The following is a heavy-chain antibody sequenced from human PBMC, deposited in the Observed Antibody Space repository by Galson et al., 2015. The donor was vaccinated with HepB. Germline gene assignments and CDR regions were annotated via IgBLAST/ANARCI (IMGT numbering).Heavy chain of an antibody. CDR2: TYFRSQWYS. CDR1: GDSVSTASAA. D-gene: IGHD6-19*01. Sequence: CAISGDSVSTASAAWNWIRQSPSRGLEWLGRTYFRSQWYSDYVVSLQGRITISPDASKNQFSLHLTSVTPDDTAVYYCARGQWLAHFGYWSQGALVTVSS. V-gene: IGHV6-1*01. CDR3: ARGQWLAHFGY. J-gene: IGHJ4*02.